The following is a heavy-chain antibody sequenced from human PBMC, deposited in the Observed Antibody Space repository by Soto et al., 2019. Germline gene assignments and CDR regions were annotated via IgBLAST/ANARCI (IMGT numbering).Heavy chain of an antibody. Sequence: SETLSLTCTVSGGSISSYYWSWIRQPPGKGLEWIGYIYYSGSTNYNPSLKSRVTISVDTSENQFSLKLSSVTAADTAVYYCARGCSAYSYGPGTYTICRKGTLVIVAS. D-gene: IGHD5-18*01. CDR1: GGSISSYY. CDR3: ARGCSAYSYGPGTYTI. J-gene: IGHJ3*02. CDR2: IYYSGST. V-gene: IGHV4-59*01.